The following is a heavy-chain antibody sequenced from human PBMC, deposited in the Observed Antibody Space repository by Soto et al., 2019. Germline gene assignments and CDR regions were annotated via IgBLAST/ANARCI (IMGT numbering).Heavy chain of an antibody. CDR1: GGTFSSYA. Sequence: GASVKVSCKASGGTFSSYAISWVRQAPGQGLEWMGGIIPIFGTANYAQKFQGRVTITADESTSTAYMELSSLRSEDTAVYYCDFIVVVPAAIEGYGMDVWGQGTTVTVSS. J-gene: IGHJ6*02. CDR3: DFIVVVPAAIEGYGMDV. V-gene: IGHV1-69*13. D-gene: IGHD2-2*02. CDR2: IIPIFGTA.